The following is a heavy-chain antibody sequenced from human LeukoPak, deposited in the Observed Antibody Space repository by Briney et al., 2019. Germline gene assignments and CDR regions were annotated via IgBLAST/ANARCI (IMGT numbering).Heavy chain of an antibody. V-gene: IGHV1-46*01. Sequence: ASVKVSSKASGYTFTSYYMHWVRQAPGQGLEWMGIINPSGGSTSYAQKFQGRVTMTRDTSTSTVYMELSSLRSEDTAVYYCARDGPDNWFDPWGQGTLVTVSS. J-gene: IGHJ5*02. D-gene: IGHD3/OR15-3a*01. CDR3: ARDGPDNWFDP. CDR1: GYTFTSYY. CDR2: INPSGGST.